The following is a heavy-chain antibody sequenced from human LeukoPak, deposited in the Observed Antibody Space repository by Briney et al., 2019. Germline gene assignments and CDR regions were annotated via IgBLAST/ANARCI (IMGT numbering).Heavy chain of an antibody. CDR2: VYTSGTT. CDR1: GGSISGYS. D-gene: IGHD1-14*01. Sequence: SETLSLTCTVSGGSISGYSWSWIRQSAGQGLEWIGRVYTSGTTNYNPSFKSRVTMSIDTSKKQFSLKLISVTAADTAVYYCARDNPAGPWGQGTLVTVSS. J-gene: IGHJ5*02. V-gene: IGHV4-4*07. CDR3: ARDNPAGP.